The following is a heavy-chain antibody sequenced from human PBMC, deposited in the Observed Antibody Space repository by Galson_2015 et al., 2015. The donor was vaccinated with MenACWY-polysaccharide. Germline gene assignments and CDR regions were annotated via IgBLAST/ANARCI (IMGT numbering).Heavy chain of an antibody. V-gene: IGHV1-46*01. Sequence: CKASGYTFTSYSMHWVRQAPGQGLEWMGIINPSGGSTSYAQKFQGRVTMTRDTSTSTVYMELSSLRSEDTAVYYCAASKAFWSGYSALYYYYGMDVWGQGTTVTVSS. CDR1: GYTFTSYS. CDR2: INPSGGST. D-gene: IGHD3-3*01. J-gene: IGHJ6*02. CDR3: AASKAFWSGYSALYYYYGMDV.